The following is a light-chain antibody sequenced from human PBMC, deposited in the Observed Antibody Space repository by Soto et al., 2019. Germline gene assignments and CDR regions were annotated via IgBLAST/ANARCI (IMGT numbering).Light chain of an antibody. Sequence: EIQMTQSPSTLSASVGDRVTITCRASQSISGWLAWYQQKPGKAPKLLIYDASNLESGVPSRFSGSGSGTEFTLTISSLQPDDFATYYCQHYNSYPWTFGQGTKVDI. CDR3: QHYNSYPWT. V-gene: IGKV1-5*01. CDR1: QSISGW. CDR2: DAS. J-gene: IGKJ1*01.